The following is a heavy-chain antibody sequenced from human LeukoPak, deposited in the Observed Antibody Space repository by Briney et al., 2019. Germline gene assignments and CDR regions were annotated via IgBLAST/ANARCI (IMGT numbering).Heavy chain of an antibody. V-gene: IGHV1-69*04. CDR2: IIPIFGIA. CDR1: GVTFSSYA. J-gene: IGHJ5*02. CDR3: ARNYYDILTGYYRLDP. D-gene: IGHD3-9*01. Sequence: GASVKVSCKASGVTFSSYAISWVRQAPGQGLEWMGRIIPIFGIANYAQKFQGRVTITADKSTSTAYMELSSLRSEDTAVYYCARNYYDILTGYYRLDPWGQGTLVTVSS.